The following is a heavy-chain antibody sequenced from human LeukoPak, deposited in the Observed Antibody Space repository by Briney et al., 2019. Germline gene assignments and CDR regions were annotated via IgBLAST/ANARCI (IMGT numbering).Heavy chain of an antibody. J-gene: IGHJ4*02. CDR2: VSHTGTT. V-gene: IGHV4-39*01. Sequence: PSETLSLTCTVSADSISSLDYYGDWIRQPPGKGLEWIGSVSHTGTTYYKPSLKSRVTLSVDTSKNHFSLNLTSATAADTAVYYCARHLTWANSVSLRYLDSWGQGTLVTVSS. CDR3: ARHLTWANSVSLRYLDS. D-gene: IGHD4-17*01. CDR1: ADSISSLDYY.